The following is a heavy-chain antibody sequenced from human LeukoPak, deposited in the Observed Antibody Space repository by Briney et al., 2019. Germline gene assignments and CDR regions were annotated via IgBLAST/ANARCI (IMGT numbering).Heavy chain of an antibody. CDR1: GYTLTELS. D-gene: IGHD3-3*01. V-gene: IGHV1-24*01. Sequence: ASVKVSCKVSGYTLTELSMHWVRQAPGKGLEWMGGFVPEDGETIYAQKFQGRLTMTEHTYTDTAYMELSSVRSEETAVYYCAGFWSGYYFNWGQGTLVTVSS. J-gene: IGHJ4*02. CDR3: AGFWSGYYFN. CDR2: FVPEDGET.